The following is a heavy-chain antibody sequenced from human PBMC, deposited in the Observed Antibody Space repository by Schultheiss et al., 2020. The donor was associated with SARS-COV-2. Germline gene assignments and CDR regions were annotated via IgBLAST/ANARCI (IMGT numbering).Heavy chain of an antibody. Sequence: SETLSLTCVVSAYSISSGYYWGWIRQPPGKGLEWIGSIYHTGSTYYNPSLKSRVTISLDTSKNQFSLRVSSVTAADTAMYYCARGSGSNLLRGFDIWGQGTKVTVSS. V-gene: IGHV4-38-2*01. CDR2: IYHTGST. CDR1: AYSISSGYY. D-gene: IGHD3-10*01. J-gene: IGHJ3*02. CDR3: ARGSGSNLLRGFDI.